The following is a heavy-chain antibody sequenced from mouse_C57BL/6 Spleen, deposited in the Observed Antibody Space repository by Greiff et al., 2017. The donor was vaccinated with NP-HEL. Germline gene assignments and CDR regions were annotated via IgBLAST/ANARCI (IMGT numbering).Heavy chain of an antibody. V-gene: IGHV14-4*01. Sequence: VHVKQSGAELVRPGASVKLSCTASGFNIKDDYMHWVKQRPEQGLEWIGWIDPENGDTEYASKFQGKATRTADTSSNTAYLQLSSLTSEDTAVYYCTTQGVWGTGTTVTVSS. CDR1: GFNIKDDY. CDR2: IDPENGDT. J-gene: IGHJ1*03. CDR3: TTQGV.